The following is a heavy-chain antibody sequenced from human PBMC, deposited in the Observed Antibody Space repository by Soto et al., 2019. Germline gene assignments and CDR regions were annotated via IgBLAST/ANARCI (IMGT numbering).Heavy chain of an antibody. D-gene: IGHD6-6*01. J-gene: IGHJ4*02. Sequence: SETLSLTCTVSGGSISSYYWSWIRQPPGKGLEWIGYIYYSGSTNYNPSLKSRVTISVDTSKNQFSLKLSSVTAADTAVYYCARQIGPLAARSFDYWGQGTLVTVSS. CDR2: IYYSGST. CDR1: GGSISSYY. CDR3: ARQIGPLAARSFDY. V-gene: IGHV4-59*08.